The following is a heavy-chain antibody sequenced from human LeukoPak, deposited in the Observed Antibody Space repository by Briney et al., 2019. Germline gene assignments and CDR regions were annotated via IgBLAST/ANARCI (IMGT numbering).Heavy chain of an antibody. CDR2: ISYDGSNK. V-gene: IGHV3-30*04. CDR1: GFTFSSYA. Sequence: GGSLRLSCAASGFTFSSYAMHWVRQAPGKGLEWVAVISYDGSNKYYADSVKGRFTISRDNSKNTLYLQMNSLRAEDTAVYYCARDFDRPTRKIGRESLYYYYYYMDVWGKGTTVTVSS. J-gene: IGHJ6*03. D-gene: IGHD3-9*01. CDR3: ARDFDRPTRKIGRESLYYYYYYMDV.